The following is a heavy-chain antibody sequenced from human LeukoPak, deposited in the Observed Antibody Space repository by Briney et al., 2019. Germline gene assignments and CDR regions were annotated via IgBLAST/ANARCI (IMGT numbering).Heavy chain of an antibody. D-gene: IGHD5-24*01. CDR3: AKVIREVDMSHDY. Sequence: SGRSLRLSCAASGFTLSNYAMSWVPQAPGKGREWVSSIHYNGGRTYYADSVKGRFTISRDNSKNKLYLQMNSLRVEDTAVYYCAKVIREVDMSHDYWGQGALVTVSS. CDR1: GFTLSNYA. CDR2: IHYNGGRT. J-gene: IGHJ4*02. V-gene: IGHV3-23*01.